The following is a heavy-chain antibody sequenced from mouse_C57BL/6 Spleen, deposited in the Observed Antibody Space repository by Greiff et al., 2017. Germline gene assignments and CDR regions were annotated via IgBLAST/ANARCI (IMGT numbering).Heavy chain of an antibody. V-gene: IGHV1-50*01. CDR1: GYTFTSYW. J-gene: IGHJ2*01. CDR3: ARNYFDY. Sequence: VQLQQPGAELVKPGASVKLSCKASGYTFTSYWMQWVKQRPGQGLEWIGEIDPSDSYTNYNQKFKGKATLTVATSSSTAYMQLSSLTSEDSAVYYGARNYFDYWGQGTTLTVSS. CDR2: IDPSDSYT.